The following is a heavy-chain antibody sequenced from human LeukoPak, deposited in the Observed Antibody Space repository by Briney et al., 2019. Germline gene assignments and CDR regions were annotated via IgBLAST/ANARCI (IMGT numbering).Heavy chain of an antibody. V-gene: IGHV1-8*01. D-gene: IGHD3-10*01. CDR3: ARGKAVRMAWRWFDP. J-gene: IGHJ5*02. CDR2: MNPNSGNT. CDR1: GYTFTSYD. Sequence: ASVKVSCKASGYTFTSYDINWVRQATGQGLEWMGWMNPNSGNTGYAQKFQGRVTMTRNTSISTAYMELSSLRSEDTAVYYCARGKAVRMAWRWFDPWGQGTLVTVSS.